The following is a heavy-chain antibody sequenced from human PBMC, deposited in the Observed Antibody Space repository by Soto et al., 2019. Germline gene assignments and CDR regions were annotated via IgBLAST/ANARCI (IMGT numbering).Heavy chain of an antibody. CDR3: ARARYQLLHPYYYGMDV. D-gene: IGHD2-2*01. CDR1: GGSISRYY. J-gene: IGHJ6*02. CDR2: IHYSGST. V-gene: IGHV4-59*01. Sequence: SETLSLTCTVSGGSISRYYWSWIRQSPGKGLEWIGYIHYSGSTKSNPSLKSRVTISVDTSRNQVALKLSSVTAADSAVYFCARARYQLLHPYYYGMDVWGQGTTVTVSS.